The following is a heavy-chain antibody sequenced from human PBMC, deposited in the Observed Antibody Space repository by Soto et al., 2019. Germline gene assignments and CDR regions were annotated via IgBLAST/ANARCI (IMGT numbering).Heavy chain of an antibody. CDR3: ARGPWGSSEYDFDY. V-gene: IGHV1-18*01. CDR2: ITAYNGNT. Sequence: QVQLVQSGAEVMKPGASVKVSCKASGYTFTSYGISWVRQAPGQGLEWMGWITAYNGNTDYAHNLQGRVTMTTDTSTSTVYMEVRSLRSDDTAVYFCARGPWGSSEYDFDYWGQGPLVTVSS. D-gene: IGHD6-19*01. J-gene: IGHJ4*02. CDR1: GYTFTSYG.